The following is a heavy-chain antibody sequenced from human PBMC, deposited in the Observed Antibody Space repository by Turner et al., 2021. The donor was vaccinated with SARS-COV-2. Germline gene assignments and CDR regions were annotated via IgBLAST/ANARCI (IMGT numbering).Heavy chain of an antibody. CDR1: GFTFSSYG. D-gene: IGHD3-22*01. Sequence: QVQLVESGGGVVEPGRSLRLTCAASGFTFSSYGMHWVRQAPGKGLEWVAVIFYDVSNKYYADSVKGRFTISRDNSKNTLYLQMNNLRAEDTAVYYCARDHYYDSSGYTLDAFDIWGQGTMVTISS. V-gene: IGHV3-33*01. CDR2: IFYDVSNK. J-gene: IGHJ3*02. CDR3: ARDHYYDSSGYTLDAFDI.